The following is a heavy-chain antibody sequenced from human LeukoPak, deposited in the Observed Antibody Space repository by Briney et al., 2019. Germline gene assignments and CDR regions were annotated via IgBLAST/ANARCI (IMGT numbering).Heavy chain of an antibody. CDR2: IWYDGSNK. Sequence: GGSLRLSCAASGFTFSSYGMHWVRQAPGKGLEWVAVIWYDGSNKYYADSVKGRFTISRDNSKNTLYLQMNSLRAEDTAVYYCAKDGYVVRGVIPPPWYYYYYMDVWGKGTTVTVSS. CDR1: GFTFSSYG. V-gene: IGHV3-33*06. J-gene: IGHJ6*03. D-gene: IGHD3-10*01. CDR3: AKDGYVVRGVIPPPWYYYYYMDV.